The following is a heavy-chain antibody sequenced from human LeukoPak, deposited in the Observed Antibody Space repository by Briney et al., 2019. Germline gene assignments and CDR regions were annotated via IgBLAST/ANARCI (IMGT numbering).Heavy chain of an antibody. J-gene: IGHJ4*02. CDR1: GFTFTEHR. CDR2: INGDGGVT. Sequence: PGGSLRLSCAASGFTFTEHRMHWVRQAPGKGLVWVARINGDGGVTHFADSVKGRFSISRDNAKNTLYLQMSSLGAEDTAVYYCVRDKYSLDYWGQGTLVTVSS. V-gene: IGHV3-74*01. CDR3: VRDKYSLDY. D-gene: IGHD2/OR15-2a*01.